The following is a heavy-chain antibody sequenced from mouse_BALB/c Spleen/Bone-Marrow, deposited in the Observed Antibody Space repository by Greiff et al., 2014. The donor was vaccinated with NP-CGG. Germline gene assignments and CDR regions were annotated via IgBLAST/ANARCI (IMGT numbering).Heavy chain of an antibody. V-gene: IGHV2-9*02. CDR2: IWAGGST. CDR1: GFSLTSYG. J-gene: IGHJ4*01. CDR3: ARGSYYEGAMDY. D-gene: IGHD1-1*01. Sequence: QVQLQQPGPGLAAPSQSLSITCTVSGFSLTSYGVHWVRQPPGRFLEWLGVIWAGGSTNFNSALMSRLSISKDNSKSQVFLKMNSLQTDDTAMYYCARGSYYEGAMDYWGQGTSVTVSS.